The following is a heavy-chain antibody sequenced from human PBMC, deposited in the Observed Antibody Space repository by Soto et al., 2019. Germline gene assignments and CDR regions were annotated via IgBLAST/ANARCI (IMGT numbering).Heavy chain of an antibody. D-gene: IGHD3-10*01. J-gene: IGHJ4*02. CDR3: AHSAQLFLWFGESWFFAS. CDR2: IYWDDDK. Sequence: QITLKESGPTLVKPTQTLTLTCTFSGFSLSTSGVGVCWIRQPPGKALEWLALIYWDDDKRYSPSLKSRLTITKDTDKNQWVLQCTNVDTVETATYYWAHSAQLFLWFGESWFFASWCQGTLVT. V-gene: IGHV2-5*02. CDR1: GFSLSTSGVG.